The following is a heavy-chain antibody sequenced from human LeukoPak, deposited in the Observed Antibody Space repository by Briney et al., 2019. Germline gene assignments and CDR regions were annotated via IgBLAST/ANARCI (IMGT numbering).Heavy chain of an antibody. CDR3: ATDGAGFAT. J-gene: IGHJ5*02. CDR1: GFTFNDYY. CDR2: INIGGTNT. V-gene: IGHV3-11*01. D-gene: IGHD5-24*01. Sequence: GGSLRLSCAASGFTFNDYYMSWIRQAPGKGLEWLSYINIGGTNTHYADSVKGRFTISRDNAKKSLYLEMNNLRAETTPVSTFATDGAGFATWGQGALVTGSS.